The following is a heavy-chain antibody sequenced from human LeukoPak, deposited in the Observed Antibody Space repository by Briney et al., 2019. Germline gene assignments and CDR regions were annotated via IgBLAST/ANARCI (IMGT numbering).Heavy chain of an antibody. CDR3: ARESSVASGDY. J-gene: IGHJ4*02. V-gene: IGHV1-2*04. CDR2: SNPNSGGT. CDR1: GYTFTGYY. D-gene: IGHD6-19*01. Sequence: GASVKVSCNASGYTFTGYYMHGGRQAPGQGLEWMGWSNPNSGGTNYAQKLQGWVTMTRDTSISTAYMELSRLRSDDTAVYYCARESSVASGDYWGQGTLVTVSS.